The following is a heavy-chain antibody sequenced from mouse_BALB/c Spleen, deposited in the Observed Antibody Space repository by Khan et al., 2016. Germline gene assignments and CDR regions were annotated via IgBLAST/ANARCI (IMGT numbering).Heavy chain of an antibody. J-gene: IGHJ2*01. CDR3: ARGINTATFDY. CDR2: ILPGSEDT. V-gene: IGHV1-9*01. D-gene: IGHD1-2*01. Sequence: QVQLQQSGAELMKPGASVKISCKTTGYTFSSYWIEWVKQRPGHGLEWIGEILPGSEDTNYNEKFKGKATFTADTSSKTAYMQVNSLTSEDSAVYYCARGINTATFDYWGQGTTLTVSS. CDR1: GYTFSSYW.